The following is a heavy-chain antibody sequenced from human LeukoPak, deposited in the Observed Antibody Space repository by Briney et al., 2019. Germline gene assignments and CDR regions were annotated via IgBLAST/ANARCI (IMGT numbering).Heavy chain of an antibody. V-gene: IGHV1-2*02. Sequence: ASVKVSCKASGYTFTSYGISWVRQAPGQGLEWMGWINPNSGGTNYAQSFQGRVTMTRDTSISTAYMELSRLRSDDTAVYYCARPRTAQQLVPKYWGQGTLVTVSS. CDR3: ARPRTAQQLVPKY. D-gene: IGHD6-13*01. CDR1: GYTFTSYG. CDR2: INPNSGGT. J-gene: IGHJ4*02.